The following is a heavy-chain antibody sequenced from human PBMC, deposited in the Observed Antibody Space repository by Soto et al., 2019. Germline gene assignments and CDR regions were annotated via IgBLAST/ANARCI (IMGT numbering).Heavy chain of an antibody. D-gene: IGHD2-8*02. V-gene: IGHV3-23*01. CDR2: IGGSGSSA. CDR1: GFTFKNFA. CDR3: AKDAVAYNGEWDWFDL. J-gene: IGHJ5*02. Sequence: EVQLLESGGGLVQPGGSLRLSCAASGFTFKNFALSCVRQAPGTGMEWVSAIGGSGSSANYADSVKGRFTVSRDDSQSALYLQMSGLRVDDTALYYCAKDAVAYNGEWDWFDLWGQGTLVTVSA.